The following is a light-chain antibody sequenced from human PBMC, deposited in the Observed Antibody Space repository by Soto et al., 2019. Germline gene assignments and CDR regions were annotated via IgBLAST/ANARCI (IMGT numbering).Light chain of an antibody. V-gene: IGKV2-30*02. CDR1: QSLIHSDGNTY. Sequence: DVVMTQSPLSLPVTLGQPASISCRSSQSLIHSDGNTYLNWFQQSPGQSPRRLIYKVSDRDSGVPDRFICSGSCTDFTLKISRVEAEDVGVYYYMHDTHWPCTFGQGTKVDIK. CDR2: KVS. CDR3: MHDTHWPCT. J-gene: IGKJ1*01.